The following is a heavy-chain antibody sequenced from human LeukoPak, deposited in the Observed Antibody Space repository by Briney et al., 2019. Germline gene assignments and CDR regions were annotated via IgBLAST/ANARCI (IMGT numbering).Heavy chain of an antibody. V-gene: IGHV3-7*01. Sequence: PGGSLRLSCAASGFTFSSYWMSWVRQAPGKGLEWVANIKQDGSEKYYVDSVKGRFTISRDNAKNSLYLQMNSLRAEDTAVYYCARGSPRYCSGGSCYPKRYYYYYMDVWGKGTTVTVSS. D-gene: IGHD2-15*01. CDR2: IKQDGSEK. J-gene: IGHJ6*03. CDR3: ARGSPRYCSGGSCYPKRYYYYYMDV. CDR1: GFTFSSYW.